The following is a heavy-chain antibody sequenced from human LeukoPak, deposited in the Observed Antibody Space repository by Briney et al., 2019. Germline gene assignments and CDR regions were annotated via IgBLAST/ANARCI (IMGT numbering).Heavy chain of an antibody. CDR2: ISSSSSYI. J-gene: IGHJ6*01. CDR3: ARGSEGYCSGGGRYYGMDV. Sequence: PGGSLRLSCAASGFTFSSYTMNWVRQAPGKGLGWVSYISSSSSYIYYADSVKGRFTISRDNAENSLYLQMNSLRAEDTAVYYCARGSEGYCSGGGRYYGMDVWGQGTTVTVSS. D-gene: IGHD2-15*01. V-gene: IGHV3-21*01. CDR1: GFTFSSYT.